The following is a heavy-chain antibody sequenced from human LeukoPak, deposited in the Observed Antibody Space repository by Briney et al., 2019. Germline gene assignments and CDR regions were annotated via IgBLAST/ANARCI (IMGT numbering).Heavy chain of an antibody. CDR1: GFTFSSYA. J-gene: IGHJ4*02. CDR2: ISGSGGST. CDR3: AKWYDSSGYYYPFDY. Sequence: GGSLRLSCAASGFTFSSYAMSWVRQAPGKGLEWVPAISGSGGSTYYADSVKGRFTISRDNSKNTLYLQMNSLRAEDTAVYYCAKWYDSSGYYYPFDYWGQGTLVTVSS. V-gene: IGHV3-23*01. D-gene: IGHD3-22*01.